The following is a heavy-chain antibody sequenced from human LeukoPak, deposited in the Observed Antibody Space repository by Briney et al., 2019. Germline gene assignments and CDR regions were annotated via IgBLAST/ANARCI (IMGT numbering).Heavy chain of an antibody. CDR2: INPNSGGT. CDR3: ARGAYCSSTSCAGVWFDP. CDR1: GYTFTGYY. Sequence: ASVKVSCKASGYTFTGYYMHWVRQAPGQGLEWMGWINPNSGGTNYAQKFQGWVTMTRDTSISTAYMELSSLRSEDTAVYYCARGAYCSSTSCAGVWFDPWGQGTLVTVSS. J-gene: IGHJ5*02. D-gene: IGHD2-2*01. V-gene: IGHV1-2*04.